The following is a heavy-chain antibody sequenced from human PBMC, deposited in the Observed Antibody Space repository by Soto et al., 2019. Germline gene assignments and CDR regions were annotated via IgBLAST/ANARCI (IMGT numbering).Heavy chain of an antibody. CDR3: ARDAADYYYMDV. CDR1: GYTFTSYD. Sequence: ASVKVSCKASGYTFTSYDINWVRQATGQGLEWMGWMNPNSGNTGYAQKFQGRVTMTRNTSISTAYMELSSLRSEDTAVYYCARDAADYYYMDVWGKGTTVTVSS. J-gene: IGHJ6*03. CDR2: MNPNSGNT. D-gene: IGHD6-25*01. V-gene: IGHV1-8*01.